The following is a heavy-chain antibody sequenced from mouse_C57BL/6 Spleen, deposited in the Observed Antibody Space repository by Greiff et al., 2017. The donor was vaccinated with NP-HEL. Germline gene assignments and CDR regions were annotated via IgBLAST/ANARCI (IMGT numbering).Heavy chain of an antibody. V-gene: IGHV1-22*01. CDR3: ASSGAYYSNYDWYFDV. J-gene: IGHJ1*03. CDR2: INPNNGGT. Sequence: EVQLQQSGPELVKPGASVKMSCKASGYTFTDYNMHWVKQSHGKSLEWIGYINPNNGGTSYNQKFKGKATLTVNKSSSTAYMELRSLTSEDSAVYYCASSGAYYSNYDWYFDVWGTGTTVTVSS. D-gene: IGHD2-5*01. CDR1: GYTFTDYN.